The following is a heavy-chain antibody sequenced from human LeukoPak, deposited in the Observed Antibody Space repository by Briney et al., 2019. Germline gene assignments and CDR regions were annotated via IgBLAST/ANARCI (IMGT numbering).Heavy chain of an antibody. J-gene: IGHJ4*02. Sequence: GGSLRLSCAASGFTFSKYTINWVRQAPGKGLEWVSAISGSGGSTYYADSVKGRFTISRDNSKNTLYLQMNSLRAEDTAVYYCAKEGRDCSSTSCYVDYWGQGTLVTVSS. CDR1: GFTFSKYT. CDR3: AKEGRDCSSTSCYVDY. V-gene: IGHV3-23*01. CDR2: ISGSGGST. D-gene: IGHD2-2*01.